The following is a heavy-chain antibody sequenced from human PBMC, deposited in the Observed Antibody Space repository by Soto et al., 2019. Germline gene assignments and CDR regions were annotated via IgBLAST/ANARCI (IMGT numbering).Heavy chain of an antibody. D-gene: IGHD6-19*01. CDR3: PKGGWSLDS. CDR1: GASISSHH. Sequence: QVQLQESGPGLVKPSETLSLTCTVSGASISSHHWSWFRQPPGKGLEWIGYTHYSGSTNHNPSLMSRATTSVDTSKTHFSVKLTSVTAADTAVYYCPKGGWSLDSWGPGTLVTVSS. J-gene: IGHJ4*02. CDR2: THYSGST. V-gene: IGHV4-59*11.